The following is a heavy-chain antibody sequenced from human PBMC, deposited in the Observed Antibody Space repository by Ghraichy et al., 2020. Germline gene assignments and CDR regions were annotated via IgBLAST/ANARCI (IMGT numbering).Heavy chain of an antibody. J-gene: IGHJ4*02. CDR2: ISSSGSTI. CDR3: ARDRSWGSYSDY. V-gene: IGHV3-48*03. CDR1: GFTFSSYE. D-gene: IGHD3-16*01. Sequence: LSLTCAASGFTFSSYEMNWVRQAPGKGLEWVSYISSSGSTIYYADSVKGRFTISRDNAKNSLYLQMNSLRAEDTAVYYCARDRSWGSYSDYWGQGTLVTVSS.